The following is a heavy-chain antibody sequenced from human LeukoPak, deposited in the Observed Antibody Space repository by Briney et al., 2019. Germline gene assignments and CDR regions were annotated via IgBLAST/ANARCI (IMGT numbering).Heavy chain of an antibody. CDR2: IRSKIYGGTP. V-gene: IGHV3-49*04. Sequence: PGGSLRLSCTTSGFTFGDYAMTWVRQAPGKGLEWVGFIRSKIYGGTPEYAASVKGGFTISRDDSKGIAYLQMNSLKTEDTGVYYCTRDQTPYYWGQGTLVTVSS. J-gene: IGHJ4*02. CDR1: GFTFGDYA. CDR3: TRDQTPYY.